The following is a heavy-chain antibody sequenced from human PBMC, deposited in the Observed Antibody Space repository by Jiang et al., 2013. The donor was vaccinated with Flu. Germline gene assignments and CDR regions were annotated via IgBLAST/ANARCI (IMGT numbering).Heavy chain of an antibody. V-gene: IGHV4-59*01. D-gene: IGHD1-1*01. Sequence: GPGLVKPSETLSLTCTVSGGSISGNFWTWIRQSPGKGLEWIGYLYNSGDTKYSPSLKSRVTISVDTSKNQVSLNLRSVTAADMAVYYCARLRIGVPTTKTGFYYGMDVWGQGTTVTVSS. J-gene: IGHJ6*02. CDR3: ARLRIGVPTTKTGFYYGMDV. CDR2: LYNSGDT. CDR1: GGSISGNF.